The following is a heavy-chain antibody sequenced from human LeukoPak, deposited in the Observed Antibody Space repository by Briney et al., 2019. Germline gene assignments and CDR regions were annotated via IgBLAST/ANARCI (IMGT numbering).Heavy chain of an antibody. CDR3: ARDHGRDGYNFGY. Sequence: KPSETLSLTCAVYGGSFSGYYWSWIRQPPGKGLEWIGEINHSGSTYYNPSLKSRVTISVDTSKNQFSLKLSSVTAADTAVYYCARDHGRDGYNFGYWGQGTLVTVSS. CDR2: INHSGST. J-gene: IGHJ4*02. CDR1: GGSFSGYY. V-gene: IGHV4-34*09. D-gene: IGHD5-24*01.